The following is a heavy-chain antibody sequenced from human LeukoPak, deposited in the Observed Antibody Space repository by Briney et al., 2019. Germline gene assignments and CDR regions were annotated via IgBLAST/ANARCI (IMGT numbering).Heavy chain of an antibody. J-gene: IGHJ6*03. CDR3: ARTLKGYCSSTSCYPVYYYYYMDV. CDR2: IYPGDSDT. Sequence: KPGESLKISCKGSGYSFTSYWIGWVRQMPGKGLEWMGIIYPGDSDTRYSPSFQGQVTISADKSISTAYLQWSSLKASDTAMYYCARTLKGYCSSTSCYPVYYYYYMDVWGKGTTVTVSS. D-gene: IGHD2-2*01. V-gene: IGHV5-51*01. CDR1: GYSFTSYW.